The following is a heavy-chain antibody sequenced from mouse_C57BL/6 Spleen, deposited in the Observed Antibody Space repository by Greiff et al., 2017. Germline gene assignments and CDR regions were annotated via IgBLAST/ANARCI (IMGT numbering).Heavy chain of an antibody. J-gene: IGHJ2*01. Sequence: EVQRVESGPELVKPGASVKIPCKASGYTFTDYNMDWVKQSHGKSLEWIGDINPNNGGTIYNQKFKGKATLTVDKSSSTAYMELRSLTSEDTAVYDCARVTTVGARYYFDYWGQGTTLTVSS. D-gene: IGHD1-1*01. CDR1: GYTFTDYN. CDR3: ARVTTVGARYYFDY. CDR2: INPNNGGT. V-gene: IGHV1-18*01.